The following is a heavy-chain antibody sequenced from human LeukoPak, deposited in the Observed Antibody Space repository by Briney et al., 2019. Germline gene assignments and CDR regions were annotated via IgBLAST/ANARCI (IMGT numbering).Heavy chain of an antibody. CDR1: AFTFKTYT. V-gene: IGHV3-21*01. J-gene: IGHJ4*02. Sequence: PGGSLRLSCVASAFTFKTYTLNWVRQTPGKGLEWVSYISTAGNLINYADSVRGRFTNSRDNAKNSLYLYMSSLTPEDTAVYYCARTVEGHFDFRGQGTLVTVSS. CDR3: ARTVEGHFDF. CDR2: ISTAGNLI. D-gene: IGHD5-24*01.